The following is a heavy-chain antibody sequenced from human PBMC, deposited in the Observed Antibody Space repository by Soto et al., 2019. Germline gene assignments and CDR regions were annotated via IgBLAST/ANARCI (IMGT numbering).Heavy chain of an antibody. CDR3: AHRYNYDSSAYFHHYFDY. CDR2: IYWDDDK. Sequence: QITLKESGPTLVKPTQTLTLTCTFSGFSLTTSGVGVGWIRQPPGKALEWLALIYWDDDKRYSPSLKSTLTITKYISKNQVVLTLTDVAPVDTATYYCAHRYNYDSSAYFHHYFDYWGQGTLVTVSS. J-gene: IGHJ4*02. CDR1: GFSLTTSGVG. V-gene: IGHV2-5*02. D-gene: IGHD3-22*01.